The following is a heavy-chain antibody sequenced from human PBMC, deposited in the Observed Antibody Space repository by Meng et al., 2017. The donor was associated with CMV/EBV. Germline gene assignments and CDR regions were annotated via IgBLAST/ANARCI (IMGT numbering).Heavy chain of an antibody. J-gene: IGHJ5*02. Sequence: SETLSLTCTVSGGSISSSSYYWCWIRQPPGKGLEWIGSIYYSGSTYYNPSLKSRVTISVDTSKNQFSLKLSSVTAADTAVYYCARRLAARRFDPWGQGTLVTVSS. D-gene: IGHD6-6*01. V-gene: IGHV4-39*01. CDR2: IYYSGST. CDR3: ARRLAARRFDP. CDR1: GGSISSSSYY.